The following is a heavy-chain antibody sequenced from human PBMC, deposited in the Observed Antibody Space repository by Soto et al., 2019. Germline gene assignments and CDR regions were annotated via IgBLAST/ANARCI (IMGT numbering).Heavy chain of an antibody. CDR1: GYTLTELS. CDR2: FDPEDGET. D-gene: IGHD3-10*02. J-gene: IGHJ4*02. Sequence: QVQLVQSGAEVKKPGASVKVSCKVSGYTLTELSMHWVRQAPGKGLEWMGGFDPEDGETIYARKFQGRVTMTEDTSTDTAYMELSSLRSEDTAVYYCTTLFLRSGSYYNKYPIDYWGQGTLVTVSS. CDR3: TTLFLRSGSYYNKYPIDY. V-gene: IGHV1-24*01.